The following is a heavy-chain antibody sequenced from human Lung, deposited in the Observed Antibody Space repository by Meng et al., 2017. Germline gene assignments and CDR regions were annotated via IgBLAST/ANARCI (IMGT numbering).Heavy chain of an antibody. D-gene: IGHD2-8*01. CDR3: ARGRCNEPLFDY. Sequence: QVQLVQSGAEVKKHGSSLKVACKTSGGSFSTHTFSWVRQAPGQGREWMGGLIAVFDKTKAAPRFQDRVTFPADESTSTAYMELSSLTFDDTAVYCCARGRCNEPLFDYWGQGTLVTVSS. CDR2: LIAVFDKT. CDR1: GGSFSTHT. V-gene: IGHV1-69*13. J-gene: IGHJ4*02.